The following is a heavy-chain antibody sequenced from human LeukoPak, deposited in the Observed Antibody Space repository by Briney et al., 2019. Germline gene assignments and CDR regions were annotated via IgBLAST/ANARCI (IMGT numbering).Heavy chain of an antibody. Sequence: GASVKVSCKASGYTFTSYYMHWVRQAPGQGLEWMGWINPNSGGTNYAQKFQGRVTMTRDTSISTAYMELGRLRSDDTAVYYCARDLTVTTSIYYYYYMDVWGKGTTVTVSS. CDR1: GYTFTSYY. D-gene: IGHD4-17*01. J-gene: IGHJ6*03. V-gene: IGHV1-2*02. CDR3: ARDLTVTTSIYYYYYMDV. CDR2: INPNSGGT.